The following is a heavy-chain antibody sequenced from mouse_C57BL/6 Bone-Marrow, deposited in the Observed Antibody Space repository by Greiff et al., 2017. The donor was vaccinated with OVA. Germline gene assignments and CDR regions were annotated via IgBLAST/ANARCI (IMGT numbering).Heavy chain of an antibody. V-gene: IGHV1-7*01. CDR2: INPCSVYP. D-gene: IGHD2-4*01. CDR3: ASGRLRGGGYDKDY. J-gene: IGHJ4*01. CDR1: GYTFTSYW. Sequence: VQLQQSGAELAKPGASVKLSCKASGYTFTSYWMHWVKQRPGQGLEWIGYINPCSVYPTYNQKFKDKATLTAAKSSSTAYMQLSSLTYEDSAVYYCASGRLRGGGYDKDYWGKGTTVTVST.